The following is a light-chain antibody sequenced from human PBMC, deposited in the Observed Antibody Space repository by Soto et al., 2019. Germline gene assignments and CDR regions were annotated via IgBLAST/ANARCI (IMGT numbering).Light chain of an antibody. Sequence: QAVLTQPGSVCGYPGQTITISCTGTSSDVGAYNYVSWYQHHPGKVPKLLIYDVTNRPSGVSDRFSGSKSGNTASLTISGLQAEDEADYYCSSNRDSSTLLVFGTGTKVTVL. V-gene: IGLV2-14*03. CDR1: SSDVGAYNY. J-gene: IGLJ1*01. CDR2: DVT. CDR3: SSNRDSSTLLV.